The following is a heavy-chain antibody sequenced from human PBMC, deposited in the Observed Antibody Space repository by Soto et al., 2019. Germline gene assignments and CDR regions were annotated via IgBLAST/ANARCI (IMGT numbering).Heavy chain of an antibody. J-gene: IGHJ4*02. CDR3: AHGRPYSHSQEYFFDY. CDR2: IYWDDDK. D-gene: IGHD3-16*01. CDR1: GFSLSTSGVD. Sequence: QITLKESGPTLVKPTQTLTLTCTFSGFSLSTSGVDVGWIRQPPGTALEWLALIYWDDDKRYSPSLKSRLTTTKNTSKNQVVLTMTNMDPLDTATYYSAHGRPYSHSQEYFFDYWGQGTLVTVSS. V-gene: IGHV2-5*02.